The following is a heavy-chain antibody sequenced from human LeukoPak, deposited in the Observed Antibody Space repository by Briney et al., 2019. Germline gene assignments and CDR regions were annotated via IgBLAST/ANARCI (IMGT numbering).Heavy chain of an antibody. J-gene: IGHJ5*02. V-gene: IGHV4-34*01. CDR2: INHSGST. CDR1: GGSFSGYY. D-gene: IGHD5-18*01. CDR3: ASPAPTAMEPYNWFDP. Sequence: SETLSLTCAVYGGSFSGYYWSWIRQPPGKGLEWIGEINHSGSTNYSPSLKSRVTISVDTSKNQFSLKLSSVTAADTAVYYCASPAPTAMEPYNWFDPWGQGTLVTVSS.